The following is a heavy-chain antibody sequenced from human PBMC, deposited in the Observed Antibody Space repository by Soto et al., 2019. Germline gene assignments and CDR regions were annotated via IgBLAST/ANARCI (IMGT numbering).Heavy chain of an antibody. Sequence: QVQLVESGGGVVQPGRSLRLSCAASGFTFSSYGMHWVRQAPGKGLEWVAVIWYDGSNKYYADSVKGRFTISRDNSKNTLYLQMNSLRAEDTAVYYCARDQVREGWELLFPNPAFDYWGQGTLVTVSS. CDR1: GFTFSSYG. V-gene: IGHV3-33*01. J-gene: IGHJ4*02. CDR2: IWYDGSNK. CDR3: ARDQVREGWELLFPNPAFDY. D-gene: IGHD1-26*01.